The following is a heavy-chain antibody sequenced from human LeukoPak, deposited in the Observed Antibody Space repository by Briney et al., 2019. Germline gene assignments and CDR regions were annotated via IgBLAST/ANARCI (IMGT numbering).Heavy chain of an antibody. CDR3: ARQRIVVVPAAITPNDAFDI. D-gene: IGHD2-2*01. Sequence: SETLSLTCTVSGGSISSSSYYWGWIRQPPGKGLEWIGSIYYSGSTYYNPSLKSRVTISVDTSKNQFSLKLSSVTAADTAAYYCARQRIVVVPAAITPNDAFDIWGQGTMVTVSS. J-gene: IGHJ3*02. V-gene: IGHV4-39*01. CDR2: IYYSGST. CDR1: GGSISSSSYY.